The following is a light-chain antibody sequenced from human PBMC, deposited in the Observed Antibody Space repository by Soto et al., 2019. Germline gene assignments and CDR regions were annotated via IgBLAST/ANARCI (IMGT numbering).Light chain of an antibody. Sequence: EIVLTQSPGTLSLSPGERATLSCRASQSVSSNYLGWYQQKPGQAPRRLIYAASSRATGIPDRFSGSGSGTDFTLTISRLEPEDFAVYFCQQYGSSPWTFGQGTKVDI. CDR3: QQYGSSPWT. J-gene: IGKJ1*01. CDR2: AAS. CDR1: QSVSSNY. V-gene: IGKV3-20*01.